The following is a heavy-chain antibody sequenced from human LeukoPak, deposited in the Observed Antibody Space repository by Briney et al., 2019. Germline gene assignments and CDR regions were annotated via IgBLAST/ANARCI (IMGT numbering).Heavy chain of an antibody. CDR1: GGSISSISYY. CDR3: ASSIYDTRGYYFDY. V-gene: IGHV4-39*01. CDR2: IYFSGST. J-gene: IGHJ4*02. Sequence: PSETLSLTCTVSGGSISSISYYWGWIRQPPGKGLEWIGNIYFSGSTYYNPSLKSRVTVSVDTSKNQFSLKLSSVTAADTAVYYCASSIYDTRGYYFDYWGQGTLVTVSS. D-gene: IGHD3-22*01.